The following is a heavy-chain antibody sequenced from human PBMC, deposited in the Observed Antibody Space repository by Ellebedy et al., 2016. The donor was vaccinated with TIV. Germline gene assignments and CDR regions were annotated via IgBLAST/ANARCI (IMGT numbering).Heavy chain of an antibody. CDR3: ARNKGAGTGAEYFQH. Sequence: MPSETLSLTCTVSGGSISSYYWSRIQQPPGKGLEWIGYIYYSGSTNYNPSLKSRVTISVDTSKNQFSLKLSSVTAADTAVYYCARNKGAGTGAEYFQHWGQGTLVTVSS. V-gene: IGHV4-59*01. CDR2: IYYSGST. J-gene: IGHJ1*01. D-gene: IGHD6-19*01. CDR1: GGSISSYY.